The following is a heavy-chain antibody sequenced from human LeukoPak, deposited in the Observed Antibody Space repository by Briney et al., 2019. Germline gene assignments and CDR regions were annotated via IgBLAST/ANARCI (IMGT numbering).Heavy chain of an antibody. CDR2: IYYSGST. V-gene: IGHV4-39*07. Sequence: SETLSLTCTVSGGSISSSSYYWGWIRQPPGKGLEWIGSIYYSGSTYYNPSLKSRVTISVDTSKNQFSLKLSSVTAADTAVYYCARHAIAAALTFDYWGQGTLVIVSS. J-gene: IGHJ4*02. CDR1: GGSISSSSYY. CDR3: ARHAIAAALTFDY. D-gene: IGHD6-13*01.